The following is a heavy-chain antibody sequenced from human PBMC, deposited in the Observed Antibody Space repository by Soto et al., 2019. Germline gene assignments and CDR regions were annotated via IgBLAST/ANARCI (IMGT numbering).Heavy chain of an antibody. CDR2: INAGNGNT. CDR1: GYTFTSYG. Sequence: ASVKVSCKASGYTFTSYGISWVRQAPGQRLEWMGWINAGNGNTKYSQKFQGRVTITRDTSASTAYMELSSLRSEDTAVYYCASEYCCCGSCPLNDVLDVCDQGSSDIVSS. CDR3: ASEYCCCGSCPLNDVLDV. V-gene: IGHV1-3*01. D-gene: IGHD2-15*01. J-gene: IGHJ6*02.